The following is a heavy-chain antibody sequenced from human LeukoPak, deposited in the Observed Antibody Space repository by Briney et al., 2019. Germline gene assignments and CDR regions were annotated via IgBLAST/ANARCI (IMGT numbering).Heavy chain of an antibody. D-gene: IGHD6-13*01. J-gene: IGHJ4*02. Sequence: GGSLRLSCAASGFTFSDYYMCWIRQAPGKGLEWVSYISSSGSTMYYADSVKGRFTISRDNAKNSLYLQMNSLRAEDTAVYYCARAVHMAAAAGTFFDYWGQGTLVTVSS. CDR2: ISSSGSTM. CDR1: GFTFSDYY. CDR3: ARAVHMAAAAGTFFDY. V-gene: IGHV3-11*01.